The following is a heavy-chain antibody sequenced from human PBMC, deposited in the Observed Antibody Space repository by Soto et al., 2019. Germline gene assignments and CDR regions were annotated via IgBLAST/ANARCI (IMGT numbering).Heavy chain of an antibody. D-gene: IGHD2-21*02. Sequence: SETLSLTCAFYGGSFRGYYWSLIRQPPGKGLEWIGYIYYSGSTYYNPSLKSRVTISVDTSKNQFSLKLSSVTAADTAVYYCASLVVTAHNWFDPWGQGTLVTVSS. V-gene: IGHV4-30-4*08. CDR3: ASLVVTAHNWFDP. CDR2: IYYSGST. CDR1: GGSFRGYY. J-gene: IGHJ5*02.